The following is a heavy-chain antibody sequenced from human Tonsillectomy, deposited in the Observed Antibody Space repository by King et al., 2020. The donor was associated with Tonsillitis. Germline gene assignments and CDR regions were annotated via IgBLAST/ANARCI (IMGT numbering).Heavy chain of an antibody. Sequence: VQLVESGGGLVQPGGSLRLSCAASGFTFSTYAMSWVRQAPGKGLEWVSTISGSGGSTYYADSVKGRFTISRDNSKNPLYLQMNSLRAGDTAVYYCAKQGTILDNWFDPWGQGTLVTVSS. V-gene: IGHV3-23*04. CDR2: ISGSGGST. J-gene: IGHJ5*02. D-gene: IGHD3-9*01. CDR1: GFTFSTYA. CDR3: AKQGTILDNWFDP.